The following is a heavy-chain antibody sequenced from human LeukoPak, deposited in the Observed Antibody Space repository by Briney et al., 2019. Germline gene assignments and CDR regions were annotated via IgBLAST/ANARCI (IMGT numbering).Heavy chain of an antibody. V-gene: IGHV3-53*01. Sequence: GGSLRLSCAASGFTVSSNYMSWVRQAPGKGLEWVSVIYSGGSTYYADSVKGRFTISRDNSKNTLYLQMNSLRAEDTAVYYCAKEISYTSGWYGGWFDPWGQGTLVTVSS. D-gene: IGHD6-19*01. CDR3: AKEISYTSGWYGGWFDP. CDR1: GFTVSSNY. CDR2: IYSGGST. J-gene: IGHJ5*02.